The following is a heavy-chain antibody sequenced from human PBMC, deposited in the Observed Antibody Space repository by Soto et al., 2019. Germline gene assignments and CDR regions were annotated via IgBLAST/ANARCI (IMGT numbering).Heavy chain of an antibody. CDR1: GFSFSSYA. V-gene: IGHV3-30*18. D-gene: IGHD6-19*01. CDR2: ITYDGSNK. J-gene: IGHJ4*02. CDR3: AKDLWPERGSGSPLDY. Sequence: QVQLVESGGGVVQPGGSLRVSCAASGFSFSSYAMQWVRQAPGKGLERVAGITYDGSNKYYADSVKGRFTVSRDTSKNTLFLQMNSLRVEDTAVYHCAKDLWPERGSGSPLDYWGQGTLVTVSS.